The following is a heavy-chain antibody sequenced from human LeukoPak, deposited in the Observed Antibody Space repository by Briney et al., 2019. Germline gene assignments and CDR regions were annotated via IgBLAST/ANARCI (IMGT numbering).Heavy chain of an antibody. CDR3: ATSVTSSSGWYYGY. V-gene: IGHV4-39*01. CDR1: GGSISSLSYY. CDR2: IYYGGRT. D-gene: IGHD6-19*01. Sequence: SETLSLTCSVSGGSISSLSYYWGWVRQPPGKGLEWIGSIYYGGRTYYNPSLKSRVTMPVDTSKNQFSLKLSSVTAADTAIYYCATSVTSSSGWYYGYWGQGSLVTVSS. J-gene: IGHJ4*02.